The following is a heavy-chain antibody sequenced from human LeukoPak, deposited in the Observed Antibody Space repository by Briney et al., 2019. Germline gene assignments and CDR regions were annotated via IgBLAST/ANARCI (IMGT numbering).Heavy chain of an antibody. J-gene: IGHJ6*02. Sequence: SETLSLTCSVSGGSISSYYWSWIRQPPGKGLEWIGYIYYSGSTNYNPSLKSRVTISVDTSKNQFSLKLSSVTAADTAVYYCASTRIVSYYYYGMDVWGQGTTVTVSS. D-gene: IGHD2-15*01. CDR3: ASTRIVSYYYYGMDV. CDR2: IYYSGST. CDR1: GGSISSYY. V-gene: IGHV4-59*01.